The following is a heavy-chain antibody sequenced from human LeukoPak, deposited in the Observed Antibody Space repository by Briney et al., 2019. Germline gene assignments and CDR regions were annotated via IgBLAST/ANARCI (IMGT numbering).Heavy chain of an antibody. V-gene: IGHV4-34*01. Sequence: PSETLSLTCAVYGGSFSGYYWSWIRQPPGKGLEWIGEINHSGSTKYNPSLTSRVTISVDTSKNQFSLKLSAVTAADAAVYYCARKKGAPTRPWFDPWGQGALVTVSS. J-gene: IGHJ5*02. CDR3: ARKKGAPTRPWFDP. CDR2: INHSGST. CDR1: GGSFSGYY. D-gene: IGHD2-15*01.